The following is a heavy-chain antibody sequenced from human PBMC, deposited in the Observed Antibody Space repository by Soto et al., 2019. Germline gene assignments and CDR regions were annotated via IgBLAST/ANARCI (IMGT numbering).Heavy chain of an antibody. D-gene: IGHD6-6*01. CDR2: TYYRSKWYN. CDR1: LDSVSRYSAA. CDR3: ARDRAARPDYYYYGMDV. Sequence: QTLPLTLAMCLDSVSRYSAAWNWFRKSPSRGLEWLGRTYYRSKWYNDYAVSVKSRKTINPDTSKNQFSLQLNSVTPEDTAVYYCARDRAARPDYYYYGMDVWGQGTTVTVSS. J-gene: IGHJ6*02. V-gene: IGHV6-1*01.